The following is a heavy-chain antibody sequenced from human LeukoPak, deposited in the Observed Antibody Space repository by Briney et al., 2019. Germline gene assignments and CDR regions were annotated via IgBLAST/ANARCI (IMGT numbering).Heavy chain of an antibody. D-gene: IGHD3-22*01. CDR1: GGSFSGYY. Sequence: SETLSLTCAVYGGSFSGYYWSWIRQPPGKGLEWIGEISHSGSTNYNPSLKSRVTISVDTSKNQFSLKLSSVTAADTAVYYCARGPIEYDITMIPAEWSQGTLVTVSS. CDR3: ARGPIEYDITMIPAE. J-gene: IGHJ4*02. V-gene: IGHV4-34*01. CDR2: ISHSGST.